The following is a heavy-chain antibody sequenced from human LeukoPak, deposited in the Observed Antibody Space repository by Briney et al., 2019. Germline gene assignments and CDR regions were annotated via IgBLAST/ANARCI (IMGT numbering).Heavy chain of an antibody. V-gene: IGHV3-74*01. CDR2: ISGDGTTT. CDR3: ARDNSPGWFDP. D-gene: IGHD4-11*01. CDR1: GFTFSEYW. Sequence: PGGSLRLSCAASGFTFSEYWMHWVRQAPGKGLVWVSRISGDGTTTAYADFVKGRFAISRDNAKNTLYLQMNSLRAEDTAVYYCARDNSPGWFDPWGQGTLVTVSS. J-gene: IGHJ5*02.